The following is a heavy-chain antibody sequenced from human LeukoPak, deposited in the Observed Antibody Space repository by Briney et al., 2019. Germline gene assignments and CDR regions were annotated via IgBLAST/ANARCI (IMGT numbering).Heavy chain of an antibody. D-gene: IGHD1-14*01. Sequence: ASQTLSLTCDISGDSVSSNSAAWSWIRQSPSRGLEWLGRTYYRSKWYNDYAVSVKSRIIINTDTSKNQFSLQVKSVTPEDTAMYYRTRDKYNIDGFDVWGQGTKVTVSS. CDR3: TRDKYNIDGFDV. V-gene: IGHV6-1*01. CDR1: GDSVSSNSAA. CDR2: TYYRSKWYN. J-gene: IGHJ3*01.